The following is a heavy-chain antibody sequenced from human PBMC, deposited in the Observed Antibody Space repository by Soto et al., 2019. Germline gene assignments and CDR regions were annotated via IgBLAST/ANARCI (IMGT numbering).Heavy chain of an antibody. D-gene: IGHD3-9*01. V-gene: IGHV4-30-4*01. J-gene: IGHJ4*02. CDR2: IYYSGST. Sequence: PSETLSLTCTVSGGSISSGDYYWSWIRQPPGKGLEWIGYIYYSGSTYYNPSLKSRVTISVDTSKNQFSLKLSSVTAADTAVYYCARGRHGYDILTNYFDYWGQGTLVTVSS. CDR3: ARGRHGYDILTNYFDY. CDR1: GGSISSGDYY.